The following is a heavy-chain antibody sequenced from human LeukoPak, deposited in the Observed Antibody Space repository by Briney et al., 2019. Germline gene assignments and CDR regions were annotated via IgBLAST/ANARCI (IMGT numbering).Heavy chain of an antibody. J-gene: IGHJ3*02. CDR3: CSSRYDFWSGPLDAFDI. D-gene: IGHD3-3*01. CDR1: GYTFTSYG. Sequence: ASVKVSCKASGYTFTSYGISWVRQAPGQGLEWMGWISAYNGNTNYAQKLQGRVTMTTDTSTSTAYMELRSLRSDDTAVYYCCSSRYDFWSGPLDAFDIWGQGTMVTVSS. V-gene: IGHV1-18*01. CDR2: ISAYNGNT.